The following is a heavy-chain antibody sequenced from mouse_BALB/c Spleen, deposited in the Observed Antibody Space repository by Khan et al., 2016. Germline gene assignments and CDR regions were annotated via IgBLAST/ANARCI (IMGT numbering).Heavy chain of an antibody. V-gene: IGHV1-9*01. CDR3: ARRRDYGTSPAWFAY. D-gene: IGHD1-1*01. Sequence: QVQLKESGAELMKPGASVKISCKATGYTFSTYWIEWVKQRPGHGLEWIGEILPGSGSTNYNEKFKGKATFTADTSSNTAYMQLSSLTSEDSAVYCCARRRDYGTSPAWFAYWGQGTLVTVSA. CDR2: ILPGSGST. CDR1: GYTFSTYW. J-gene: IGHJ3*01.